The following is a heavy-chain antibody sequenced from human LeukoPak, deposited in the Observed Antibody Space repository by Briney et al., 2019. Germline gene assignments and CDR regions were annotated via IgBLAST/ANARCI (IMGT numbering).Heavy chain of an antibody. Sequence: ASVKVSCKASGYTFTSYGIHWVRQAPGQGPEWMGWISAYNGRTNYGQRLQGRVTMTRNTSISTAYMELRSLRSDDTAVYYCAREGGYVDYWGQGTLVTVSS. D-gene: IGHD2-15*01. CDR3: AREGGYVDY. CDR1: GYTFTSYG. J-gene: IGHJ4*02. V-gene: IGHV1-18*01. CDR2: ISAYNGRT.